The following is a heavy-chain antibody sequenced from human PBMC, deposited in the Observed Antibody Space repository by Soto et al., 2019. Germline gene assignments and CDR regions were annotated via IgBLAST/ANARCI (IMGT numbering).Heavy chain of an antibody. J-gene: IGHJ4*02. Sequence: GASVKVSCKASGYTFTGYYMHWVRQAPGQGLEWMGWINPNSGGTNYAQKFQGRVTMTRDTSISTAYMELSRLRVEDTAVYYCHSSVVIPPNVGLDYWGQGTLVTVSS. CDR2: INPNSGGT. V-gene: IGHV1-2*02. CDR3: HSSVVIPPNVGLDY. D-gene: IGHD2-21*01. CDR1: GYTFTGYY.